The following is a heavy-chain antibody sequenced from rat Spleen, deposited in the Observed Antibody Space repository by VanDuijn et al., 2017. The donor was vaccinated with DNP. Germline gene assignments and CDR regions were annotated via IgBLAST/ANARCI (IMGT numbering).Heavy chain of an antibody. V-gene: IGHV5-58*01. CDR2: INPDGGNT. CDR1: GFTFSTYW. D-gene: IGHD1-5*01. Sequence: EVQLVETGGDLVPPGRSLKLSCVASGFTFSTYWMFWIRQAPGKGLEWVASINPDGGNTYCQDSLKDKFTISRDNAKNTLYLQMNSLRSEDTATYYCTRGGRYWAMDAWGQGTSVTVSS. J-gene: IGHJ4*01. CDR3: TRGGRYWAMDA.